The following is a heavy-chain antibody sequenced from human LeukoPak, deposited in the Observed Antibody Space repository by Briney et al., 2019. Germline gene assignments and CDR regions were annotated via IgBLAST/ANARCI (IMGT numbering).Heavy chain of an antibody. V-gene: IGHV4-59*01. Sequence: SETLSLTCTVSGGAISSYYWSWIRQPPGKGLEWIGYIYYSGSTNYNPSLKSRVTISVDTSKNQFSLKLSSVTAADTAVYYCARDVGSYYGMDVWGQGTTVTVSS. CDR3: ARDVGSYYGMDV. CDR1: GGAISSYY. J-gene: IGHJ6*02. D-gene: IGHD3-10*01. CDR2: IYYSGST.